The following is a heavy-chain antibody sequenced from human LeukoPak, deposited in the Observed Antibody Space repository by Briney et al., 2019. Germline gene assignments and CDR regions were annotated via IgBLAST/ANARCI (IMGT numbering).Heavy chain of an antibody. CDR1: GYTFTSYG. V-gene: IGHV1-18*01. CDR2: ISSYNGNT. J-gene: IGHJ4*02. CDR3: ARHTLYGWGSYYVYYFDY. D-gene: IGHD3-10*01. Sequence: ASVKVSCKASGYTFTSYGISWVRQAPGQGLEWMGWISSYNGNTNYAQKLQGRVTMTTDTSTSAAYMELRSLRSDDTAVYYCARHTLYGWGSYYVYYFDYWGQGTLVTVSS.